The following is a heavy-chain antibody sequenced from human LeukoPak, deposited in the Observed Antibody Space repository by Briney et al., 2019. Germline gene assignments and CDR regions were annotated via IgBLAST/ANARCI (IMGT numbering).Heavy chain of an antibody. D-gene: IGHD7-27*01. V-gene: IGHV4-39*02. CDR1: GVSINSSSYY. CDR3: VRERGWGFGSYIDN. Sequence: SETLSLTCTVSGVSINSSSYYWGWIRQPPGKGLEWIGYIFYSGSTYYNPSLKSRATISIDTSKNQFFLKLNSVTAADTAVYNCVRERGWGFGSYIDNWGQGTLVTVSS. J-gene: IGHJ4*02. CDR2: IFYSGST.